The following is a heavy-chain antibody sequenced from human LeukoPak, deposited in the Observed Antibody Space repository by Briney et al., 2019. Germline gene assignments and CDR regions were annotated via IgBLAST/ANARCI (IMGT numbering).Heavy chain of an antibody. D-gene: IGHD6-13*01. Sequence: ASVKVSCKVSGYTLTELSMHWVRQAPGKGLEWMGGFDPEDGETIYAQKFQGRVTMTEDTSTDTAYMELSSLRSEDTAVYYCARELSNSSSWYVPFDYWGQGTLVTVSS. V-gene: IGHV1-24*01. CDR1: GYTLTELS. CDR3: ARELSNSSSWYVPFDY. J-gene: IGHJ4*02. CDR2: FDPEDGET.